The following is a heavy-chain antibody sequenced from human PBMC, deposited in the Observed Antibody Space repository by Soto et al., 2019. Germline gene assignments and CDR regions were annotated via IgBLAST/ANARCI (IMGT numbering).Heavy chain of an antibody. CDR2: VYSAGTV. Sequence: EAVSLTCCGPGTSVNIYYGSWTRQSAGAGLEWIGRVYSAGTVNYNPSLQSRVTMSLDTSKNQFSLKLSSVTAADTAVYYCARANVVSVGPTALQEWFDPWCHGILVTVYS. D-gene: IGHD4-4*01. V-gene: IGHV4-4*07. CDR3: ARANVVSVGPTALQEWFDP. J-gene: IGHJ5*02. CDR1: GTSVNIYY.